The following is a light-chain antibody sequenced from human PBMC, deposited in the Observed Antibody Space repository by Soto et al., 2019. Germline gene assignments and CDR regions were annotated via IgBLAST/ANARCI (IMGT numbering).Light chain of an antibody. CDR1: QGISSW. CDR3: QQANSVPLT. Sequence: DIQMTQSPSSVSASVGDRVTITCRASQGISSWLDWYQQKPGKAPKLLIYTASSLQSGVPSRFSGSGSVTDFTLTIRSLQPEDFATYYCQQANSVPLTFGGGTKGEIK. J-gene: IGKJ4*01. CDR2: TAS. V-gene: IGKV1-12*01.